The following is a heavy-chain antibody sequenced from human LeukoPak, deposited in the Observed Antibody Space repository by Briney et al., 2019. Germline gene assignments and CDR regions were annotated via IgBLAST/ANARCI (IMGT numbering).Heavy chain of an antibody. CDR2: IYYSGST. V-gene: IGHV4-39*07. D-gene: IGHD5-18*01. CDR1: GGSISSSSYY. CDR3: ARDKKADTALRYFDY. J-gene: IGHJ4*02. Sequence: PSETLSLTCTVSGGSISSSSYYLGWIRQPPGKGLEWIGSIYYSGSTYYNPSLKSRLTISLDTSKNQFSLKLSSVPAADTAVYYCARDKKADTALRYFDYWGQGTLVTVSS.